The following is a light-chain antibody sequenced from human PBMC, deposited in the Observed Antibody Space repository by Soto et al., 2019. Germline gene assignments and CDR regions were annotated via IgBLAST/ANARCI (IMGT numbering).Light chain of an antibody. CDR2: HTS. J-gene: IGKJ4*01. CDR3: QRYDNWPLT. CDR1: QSISDN. V-gene: IGKV3-15*01. Sequence: EIVMTQSPAPLSASPGDSATLSCRASQSISDNVAWYQQRPGLAPRLLIYHTSTRATGVPARFSGSGSGTEFSLTISSLQSDDSAVYYCQRYDNWPLTFGGGTKVDIK.